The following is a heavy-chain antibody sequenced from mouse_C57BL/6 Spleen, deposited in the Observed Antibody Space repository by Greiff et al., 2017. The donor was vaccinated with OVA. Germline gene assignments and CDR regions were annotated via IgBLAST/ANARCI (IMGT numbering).Heavy chain of an antibody. CDR3: AREGPYGSQFAY. V-gene: IGHV1-80*01. CDR2: IYPGDGDT. D-gene: IGHD1-1*01. CDR1: GYAFSSYW. Sequence: QVQLQQSGAELVKPGASVKISCKASGYAFSSYWMNWVKQRPGKGLEWIGQIYPGDGDTNYNGKFKGKATLTADKSSSTAYMQLSSLTSEDSAVYFCAREGPYGSQFAYWGQGTLVTVSA. J-gene: IGHJ3*01.